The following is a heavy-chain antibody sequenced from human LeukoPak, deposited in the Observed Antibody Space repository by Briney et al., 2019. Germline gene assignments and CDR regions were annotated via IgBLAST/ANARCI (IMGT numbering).Heavy chain of an antibody. Sequence: SAKVSCKASGGTFSSYAISWVRQAPGQGLEWMGRIIPILGIANYAQKFQGRVTITADKSTSTAYMELSSLGSEDTAVYYCARGAPSYYGDYAASDYWGQGTLVTVSS. D-gene: IGHD4-17*01. CDR3: ARGAPSYYGDYAASDY. CDR2: IIPILGIA. CDR1: GGTFSSYA. J-gene: IGHJ4*02. V-gene: IGHV1-69*04.